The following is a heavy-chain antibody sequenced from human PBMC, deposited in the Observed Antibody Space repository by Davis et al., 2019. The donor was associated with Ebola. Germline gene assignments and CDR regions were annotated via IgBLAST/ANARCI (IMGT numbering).Heavy chain of an antibody. CDR1: GGTFTSYS. CDR3: ARGVNAGVDY. Sequence: AASVKVSCKASGGTFTSYSINWVRQATGQGLEWMGWMSPRSGDTGYAQNFQGRVIMTRDISTGTAYMELSSLGSEDTAVYYCARGVNAGVDYWGQGTLVTVSS. CDR2: MSPRSGDT. J-gene: IGHJ4*02. V-gene: IGHV1-8*02.